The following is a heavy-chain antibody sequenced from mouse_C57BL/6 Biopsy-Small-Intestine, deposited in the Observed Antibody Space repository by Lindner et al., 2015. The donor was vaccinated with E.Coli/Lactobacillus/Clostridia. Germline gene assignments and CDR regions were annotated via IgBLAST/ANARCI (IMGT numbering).Heavy chain of an antibody. Sequence: VQLQESGPEPVKPGASVKISCKASGYAFSSSWMNWVKQRPGKGLEWIGRIYPGDGDTDYNGKFKGKATLTADKSSSTAYMQLSSLTSEDSAVYFCAPSYGSSFDYYTMDYWGQGTSVTVSS. D-gene: IGHD1-1*01. CDR2: IYPGDGDT. CDR3: APSYGSSFDYYTMDY. J-gene: IGHJ4*01. CDR1: GYAFSSSW. V-gene: IGHV1-82*01.